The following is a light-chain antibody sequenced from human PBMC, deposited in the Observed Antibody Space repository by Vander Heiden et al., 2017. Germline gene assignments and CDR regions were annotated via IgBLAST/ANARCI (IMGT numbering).Light chain of an antibody. CDR2: AAS. CDR3: QQSYSIPYT. CDR1: ENINSY. V-gene: IGKV1-39*01. Sequence: EIPMSQSPSFPSASVGDRVTFTCRASENINSYLNWYQQKLGKAPKLLIYAASTLQSGVPSRFSGSGSGTDFTLTISSLQPEDFASYYCQQSYSIPYTFGQGTKLEIK. J-gene: IGKJ2*01.